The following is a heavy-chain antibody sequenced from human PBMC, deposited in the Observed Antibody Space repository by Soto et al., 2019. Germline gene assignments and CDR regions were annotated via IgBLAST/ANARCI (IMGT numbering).Heavy chain of an antibody. J-gene: IGHJ6*02. Sequence: GESLKISCKGSGYSFTSYWISWVRQMPGKGLEWMGRIDPSDSYTNYSPSFQGHVTISADKSISTAYLQWSSLKASDTAMYYCARHLRREGYNYVYYYYGMDGWGQGTTVTVSS. CDR3: ARHLRREGYNYVYYYYGMDG. D-gene: IGHD5-12*01. V-gene: IGHV5-10-1*01. CDR1: GYSFTSYW. CDR2: IDPSDSYT.